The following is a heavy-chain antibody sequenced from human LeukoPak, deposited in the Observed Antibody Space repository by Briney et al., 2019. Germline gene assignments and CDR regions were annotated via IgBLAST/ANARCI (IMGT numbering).Heavy chain of an antibody. J-gene: IGHJ4*02. Sequence: GESLQISCKGSGYNFANYRIAWVRQMPGKGLEWMGIIYPGDSDTRYSPSFQGQVTISADKSISTAYLQWSSLKASDTAMYYCAKQQAWHFDSWGQGTLVTVSS. CDR1: GYNFANYR. CDR3: AKQQAWHFDS. V-gene: IGHV5-51*01. CDR2: IYPGDSDT. D-gene: IGHD5-12*01.